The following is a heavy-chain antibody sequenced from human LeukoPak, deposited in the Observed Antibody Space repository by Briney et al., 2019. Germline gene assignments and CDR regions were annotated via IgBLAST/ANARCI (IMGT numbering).Heavy chain of an antibody. CDR1: GYSISSGYY. J-gene: IGHJ4*02. D-gene: IGHD3-10*01. V-gene: IGHV4-38-2*02. CDR2: IYHSGST. CDR3: VGITMVRGKFDY. Sequence: SETLSLTCTVSGYSISSGYYWGWIRPPPGKGLEWIGSIYHSGSTYYNPSLKSRVTISVDTSKNQFSLKLSSVTAADTAVYYCVGITMVRGKFDYWGQGTLVTVSS.